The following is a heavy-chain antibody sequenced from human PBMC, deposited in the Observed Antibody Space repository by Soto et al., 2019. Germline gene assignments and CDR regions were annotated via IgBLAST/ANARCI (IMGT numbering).Heavy chain of an antibody. Sequence: GGSLRLSCAASGFTLSSYSMNWVRQAPGKGLEWVSYISSSSSTIYYADSVKGRFTISRDNAKNSLYLQMNSLRDEDTAVYYCARENYDFWSGYYPNWFDPWGQGTLVTVSS. D-gene: IGHD3-3*01. CDR2: ISSSSSTI. V-gene: IGHV3-48*02. CDR3: ARENYDFWSGYYPNWFDP. CDR1: GFTLSSYS. J-gene: IGHJ5*02.